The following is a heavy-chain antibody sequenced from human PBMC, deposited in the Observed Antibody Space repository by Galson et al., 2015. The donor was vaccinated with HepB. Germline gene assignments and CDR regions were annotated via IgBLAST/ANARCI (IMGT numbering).Heavy chain of an antibody. CDR2: MSSSSTK. CDR3: ARDDSGYEYYGMDV. Sequence: SLRLSCAASGFTFSDYYMNWVRQAPGKGLEWVSSMSSSSTKYYADSVKGRFTISRDNAKNSLYLQMNSLRAEDTAVYYCARDDSGYEYYGMDVWGQGTTVTVSS. J-gene: IGHJ6*02. CDR1: GFTFSDYY. D-gene: IGHD6-19*01. V-gene: IGHV3-69-1*01.